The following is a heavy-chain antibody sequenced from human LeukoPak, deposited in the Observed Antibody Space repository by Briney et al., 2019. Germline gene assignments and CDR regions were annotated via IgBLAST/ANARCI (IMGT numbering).Heavy chain of an antibody. Sequence: GGSLRLSCAASGFTFSDYYMSWIRQAPGKGLEWVSYISSSGSTIYYADSVKGRFTISRDNAKNSLYLQMNSLRAEDTAVYYCAREHYDFWSGPTPPDYWGQGTLVTVSS. CDR3: AREHYDFWSGPTPPDY. J-gene: IGHJ4*02. D-gene: IGHD3-3*01. CDR2: ISSSGSTI. V-gene: IGHV3-11*04. CDR1: GFTFSDYY.